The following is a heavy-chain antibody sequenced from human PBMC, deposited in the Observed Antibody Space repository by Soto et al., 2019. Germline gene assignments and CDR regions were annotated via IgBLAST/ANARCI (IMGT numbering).Heavy chain of an antibody. CDR2: IYHSGST. D-gene: IGHD5-18*01. V-gene: IGHV4-30-2*01. CDR1: GGSISSGGYS. Sequence: PSETLSLTCAVSGGSISSGGYSWSWIRQPPGKGLEWIGYIYHSGSTYYNPSLKSRVTISVDRSKNQFSLKLSSVTAADTAVYYCACIFSGGYSYGFXYYGMDVWGQGTTVTVSS. J-gene: IGHJ6*02. CDR3: ACIFSGGYSYGFXYYGMDV.